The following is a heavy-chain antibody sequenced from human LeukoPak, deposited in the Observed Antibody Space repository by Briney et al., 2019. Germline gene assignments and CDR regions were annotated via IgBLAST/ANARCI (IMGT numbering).Heavy chain of an antibody. V-gene: IGHV3-23*01. J-gene: IGHJ4*02. CDR1: GFTFSSYA. CDR3: ASRYDYGDYGEDY. CDR2: ISGSGGST. D-gene: IGHD4-17*01. Sequence: PGGSLRLSCAASGFTFSSYAMSWVRRAPGKGLEWVSAISGSGGSTYYADSVKGRFTISRDNSKNTLYLQMNSLRAEDTAVYYCASRYDYGDYGEDYWGQGTLVTVSS.